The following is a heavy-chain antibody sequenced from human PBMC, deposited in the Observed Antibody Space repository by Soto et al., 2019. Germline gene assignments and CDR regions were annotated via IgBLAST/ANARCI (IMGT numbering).Heavy chain of an antibody. CDR3: AKADQWKD. V-gene: IGHV3-23*01. Sequence: EVQLLESGGGLVQPGGSLRLSCAASGFTFSSYAMSWVRQAPGKGLDWVSAISGSVGSTYYADSVKVRFTISRDNSKNTLYLQMNSLRAEDTAVDYSAKADQWKDWGQGTLVTVPS. CDR1: GFTFSSYA. J-gene: IGHJ4*02. D-gene: IGHD6-19*01. CDR2: ISGSVGST.